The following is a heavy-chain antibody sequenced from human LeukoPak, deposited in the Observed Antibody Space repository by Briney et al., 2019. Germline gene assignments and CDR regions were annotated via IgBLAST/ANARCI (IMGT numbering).Heavy chain of an antibody. CDR3: AGGIVVVPAAISPYYYMDV. CDR1: DYTFTSYG. Sequence: ASVKVSCKASDYTFTSYGISWVRQAPGQELEWMGWISAYNGNTNYAQKLQGRVTMTTDTSTSTAYMELRSLRSDDTAVYYCAGGIVVVPAAISPYYYMDVWGKGTTVTVSS. CDR2: ISAYNGNT. V-gene: IGHV1-18*01. D-gene: IGHD2-2*01. J-gene: IGHJ6*03.